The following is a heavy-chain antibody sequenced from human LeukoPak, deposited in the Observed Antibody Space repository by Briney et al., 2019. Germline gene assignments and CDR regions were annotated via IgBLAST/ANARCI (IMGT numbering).Heavy chain of an antibody. CDR3: ASYYYDSSVTFDY. V-gene: IGHV1-2*02. CDR2: INPNSGGT. Sequence: ASVKVSCKASGYTFTGYYMHWVRQAPGQGLEWMGWINPNSGGTNYAQKFQGRVTMTRDTSISTAYMELSRPRSDDTAIYYCASYYYDSSVTFDYWGQGTLVTVSS. D-gene: IGHD3-22*01. CDR1: GYTFTGYY. J-gene: IGHJ4*02.